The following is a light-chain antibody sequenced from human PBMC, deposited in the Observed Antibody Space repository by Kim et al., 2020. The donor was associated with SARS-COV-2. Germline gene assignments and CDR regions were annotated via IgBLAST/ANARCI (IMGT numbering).Light chain of an antibody. CDR1: QNIKSY. CDR2: AAS. V-gene: IGKV1-39*01. CDR3: QQTFSPPDT. J-gene: IGKJ2*01. Sequence: DIHMTQSPASLSAFVGERITITCRASQNIKSYVNWYQQKPGKAPRLLIYAASTLQRDVSSRFRGSGSGTDFTLSKNSLQPEDFATYFCQQTFSPPDTVGQGTKVDIK.